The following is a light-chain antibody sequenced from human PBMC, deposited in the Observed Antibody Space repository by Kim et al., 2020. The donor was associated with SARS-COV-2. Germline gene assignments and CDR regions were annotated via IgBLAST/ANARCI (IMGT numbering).Light chain of an antibody. CDR3: QAWDSSNVV. CDR2: QDS. J-gene: IGLJ2*01. CDR1: KLGDKY. Sequence: VSTGRTASITCTGDKLGDKYACWYQQKPGQSPVLVIYQDSKRPSGIPERFSGSNSGNTATLTISGTQAMDEADYYCQAWDSSNVVFGGGTKLTVL. V-gene: IGLV3-1*01.